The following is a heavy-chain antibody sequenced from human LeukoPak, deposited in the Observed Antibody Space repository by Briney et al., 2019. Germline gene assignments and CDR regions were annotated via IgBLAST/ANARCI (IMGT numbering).Heavy chain of an antibody. V-gene: IGHV3-30-3*01. D-gene: IGHD5-18*01. CDR3: ATLPRLDTSKIAGRGFIDY. Sequence: GRSLRLSCAVSGFTFSSYAMHWVRQAPGKGLEWVAVISYDGSNKYYADSVKGRFTISRDNSKNTLYLQMNSLRAEDTAVYYCATLPRLDTSKIAGRGFIDYWGQGTLVTVSS. J-gene: IGHJ4*02. CDR1: GFTFSSYA. CDR2: ISYDGSNK.